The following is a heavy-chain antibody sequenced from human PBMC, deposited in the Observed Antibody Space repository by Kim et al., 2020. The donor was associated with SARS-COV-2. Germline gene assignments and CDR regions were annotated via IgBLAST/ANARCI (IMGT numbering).Heavy chain of an antibody. J-gene: IGHJ5*02. Sequence: ASVKVSCKASGYTFTNYYMHWVRQAPGQGLEWMGRINPSDGGTSYAQKLQGRVTMTRDTSTGTVYMELSSLRSEDTAVYYCARESYCDNRGAWRFDPWGQGTLVTVPA. V-gene: IGHV1-46*01. D-gene: IGHD3-22*01. CDR1: GYTFTNYY. CDR3: ARESYCDNRGAWRFDP. CDR2: INPSDGGT.